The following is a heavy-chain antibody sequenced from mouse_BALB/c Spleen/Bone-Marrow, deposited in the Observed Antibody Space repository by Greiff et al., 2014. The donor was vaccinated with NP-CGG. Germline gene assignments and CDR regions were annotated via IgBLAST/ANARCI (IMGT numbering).Heavy chain of an antibody. J-gene: IGHJ4*01. CDR2: ISDGGGYT. CDR3: ARSGERYGAMDY. V-gene: IGHV5-4*02. CDR1: GFIFSDYY. Sequence: EVQLVESGGGLVKPGGSLKLSCAASGFIFSDYYMYWVRQTPEKRLEWVATISDGGGYTYYPDSMWGRFTISRDNAKNNLYLQMSSLKSEDTAMYYCARSGERYGAMDYWGQGTSVTVFS. D-gene: IGHD2-10*02.